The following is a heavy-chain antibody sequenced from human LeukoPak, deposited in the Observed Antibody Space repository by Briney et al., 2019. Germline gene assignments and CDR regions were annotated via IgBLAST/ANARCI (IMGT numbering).Heavy chain of an antibody. Sequence: TGGSLRLSCAASGFTFGSYEMNWVRQAPGKGLEWVSYISSSGSTIYYADSVKGRFTISRDNAKNSLYLQMNSLRAEDTAVYYCARSRYRPIFDYWGQGTLVTVSS. CDR3: ARSRYRPIFDY. D-gene: IGHD5-18*01. CDR2: ISSSGSTI. CDR1: GFTFGSYE. J-gene: IGHJ4*02. V-gene: IGHV3-48*03.